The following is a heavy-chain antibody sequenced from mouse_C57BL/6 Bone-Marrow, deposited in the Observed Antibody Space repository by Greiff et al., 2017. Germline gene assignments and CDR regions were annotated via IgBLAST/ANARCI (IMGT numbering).Heavy chain of an antibody. CDR3: AREGAYVYAMDD. V-gene: IGHV1-55*01. CDR1: GYTFTSYW. CDR2: IYPGSGST. Sequence: QVQLKQPGAELVKPGASVKMSCKASGYTFTSYWLTWVKQRPGQGLEWIGDIYPGSGSTNYNEKFKSKATLTVDTSSSTAYMQLSSLTSEDSAVYYCAREGAYVYAMDDWGQGTSVTVSS. J-gene: IGHJ4*01. D-gene: IGHD6-5*01.